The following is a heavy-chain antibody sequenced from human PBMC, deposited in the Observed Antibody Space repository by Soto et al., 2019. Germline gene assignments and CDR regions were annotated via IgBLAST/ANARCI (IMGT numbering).Heavy chain of an antibody. CDR1: GFTFSSYG. CDR3: ARGHHYGDYVTTYYYYMDV. J-gene: IGHJ6*03. D-gene: IGHD4-17*01. CDR2: IWYDGSNK. V-gene: IGHV3-33*01. Sequence: GGSLRLSCAASGFTFSSYGMHWVRQAPGKGLEWVAVIWYDGSNKYYADSVKGRFTISRDNSKNTLYLQMNSLRAEDTAVYYCARGHHYGDYVTTYYYYMDVWGKGTTVTVSS.